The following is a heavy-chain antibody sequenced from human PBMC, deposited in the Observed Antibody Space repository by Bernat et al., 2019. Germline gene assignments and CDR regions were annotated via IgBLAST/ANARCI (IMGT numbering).Heavy chain of an antibody. CDR3: ARDRLRGYYGSGSHPKSGMDV. CDR2: IYSGGHT. D-gene: IGHD3-10*01. J-gene: IGHJ6*02. V-gene: IGHV3-66*01. CDR1: GFTVSNSY. Sequence: EVQLVESGGGLVQAGGSLRLSCAASGFTVSNSYMTWVRQAPGKGLEWVSVIYSGGHTYYADSVKGRFTISRDNSKNTLYLQMNSPRAEDTAVYYCARDRLRGYYGSGSHPKSGMDVWGQGTTVTVSS.